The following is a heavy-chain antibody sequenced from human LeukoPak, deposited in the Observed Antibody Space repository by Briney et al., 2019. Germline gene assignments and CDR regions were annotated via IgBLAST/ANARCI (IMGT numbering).Heavy chain of an antibody. Sequence: SETLSLTCAVSGGSISRSNWWSWVRQPPGKGLEWIGSIYYSGSTYYNPSLKSRVTISVDTSKNQFSLKLSSVTAADTAVYYCARTRWYPDYWGQGTLVTVSS. J-gene: IGHJ4*02. CDR1: GGSISRSNW. CDR3: ARTRWYPDY. V-gene: IGHV4-39*01. D-gene: IGHD4-23*01. CDR2: IYYSGST.